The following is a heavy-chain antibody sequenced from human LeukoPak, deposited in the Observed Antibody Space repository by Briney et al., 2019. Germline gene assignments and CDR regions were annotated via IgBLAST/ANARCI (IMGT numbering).Heavy chain of an antibody. CDR2: ISYDGSNK. D-gene: IGHD3-10*01. J-gene: IGHJ6*04. Sequence: GSLRPSCAASGFTFSSYGMHRVRQAPGKGLEWVAVISYDGSNKYYADSVKGRFTISRDNSKNTLYLQMNSLRAEDTAVYYCAKDLHYGSGSYYKNAAYYYYGMDVWGKGTTVTVSS. CDR3: AKDLHYGSGSYYKNAAYYYYGMDV. V-gene: IGHV3-30*18. CDR1: GFTFSSYG.